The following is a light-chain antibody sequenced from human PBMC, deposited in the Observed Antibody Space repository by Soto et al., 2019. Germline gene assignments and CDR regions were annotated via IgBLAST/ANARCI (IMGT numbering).Light chain of an antibody. Sequence: QSVLTQPPSASGTPGQRVTISCSGSSSNIGSNTVNWYQQLPGTAPKLLFYSYNQRPSGVPDRFSGSKSGTSASLAISGLQSEDEADYYCAAWDDSLNGVVFGGGT. V-gene: IGLV1-44*01. J-gene: IGLJ2*01. CDR2: SYN. CDR3: AAWDDSLNGVV. CDR1: SSNIGSNT.